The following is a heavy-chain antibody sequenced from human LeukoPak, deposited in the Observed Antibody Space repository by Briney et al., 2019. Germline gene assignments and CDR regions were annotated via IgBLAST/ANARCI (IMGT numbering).Heavy chain of an antibody. V-gene: IGHV4-4*07. D-gene: IGHD3-3*01. CDR1: GGSISGYY. J-gene: IGHJ3*02. CDR2: IYSSGTT. CDR3: ARVAVVTPGDAFDI. Sequence: PSETLSLTCIVSGGSISGYYCNWMRQPAGKGLEWIGRIYSSGTTNYNPSLKSRVTISVDTSKNQFSLKLSSVTAADTAVYYCARVAVVTPGDAFDIWGQGTMVTVSS.